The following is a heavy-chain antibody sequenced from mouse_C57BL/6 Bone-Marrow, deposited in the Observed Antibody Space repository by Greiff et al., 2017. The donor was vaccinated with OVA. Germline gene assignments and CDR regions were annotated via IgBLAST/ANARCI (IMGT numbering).Heavy chain of an antibody. J-gene: IGHJ2*01. CDR3: TTLYYYGSSGDY. CDR2: IDPENGDT. V-gene: IGHV14-4*01. CDR1: GFNIKDDY. Sequence: VQLQQSGAELVRPGASVKLSCTASGFNIKDDYMHWVKQRPEQGLEWIGWIDPENGDTEYASKFQGKATITADTSSKTAYLQRSSLTSQDTAVYYCTTLYYYGSSGDYCGQGTTLTVSS. D-gene: IGHD1-1*01.